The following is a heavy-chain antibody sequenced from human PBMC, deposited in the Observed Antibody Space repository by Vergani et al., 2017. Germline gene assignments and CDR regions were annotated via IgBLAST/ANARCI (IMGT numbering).Heavy chain of an antibody. V-gene: IGHV4-59*11. J-gene: IGHJ5*02. CDR2: IYYSGST. Sequence: QVQLQESGPGLVKPSETLSLTCTVSGGSISSHYWSWIRQPPGKGLEWIGYIYYSGSTNYNPSLKSRVTISVDTSKNQFSLKLSSVTAADTAVYYSAKALENWFDPWGQGTLVTVSS. CDR1: GGSISSHY. CDR3: AKALENWFDP.